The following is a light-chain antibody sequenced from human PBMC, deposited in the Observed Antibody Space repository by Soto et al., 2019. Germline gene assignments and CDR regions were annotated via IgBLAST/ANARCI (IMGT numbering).Light chain of an antibody. V-gene: IGLV2-14*01. CDR1: SSDIGSYNY. CDR3: ISYRGSDASYV. Sequence: QSVRTQPASVSGSPGQSITMSCTGTSSDIGSYNYVAWYQQFPGKTPKLIIYEVRNRPSGVSFRFSGSKSGNTASLTISGLQAEDEADYYCISYRGSDASYVFGTGTKVTVL. J-gene: IGLJ1*01. CDR2: EVR.